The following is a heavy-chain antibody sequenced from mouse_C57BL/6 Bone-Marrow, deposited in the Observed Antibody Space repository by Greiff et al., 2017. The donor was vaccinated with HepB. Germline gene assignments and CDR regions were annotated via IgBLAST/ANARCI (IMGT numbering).Heavy chain of an antibody. Sequence: GKLVESGGGLVKPGGSLKLSCAASGFTFSSYAMSWVRQTPEKRLEWVATISDGGSYTYYPDNVKGRFTISRDNAKNNLYLQMSHLKSEDTAMYYCARGDYYGYYYAMDYWGQGTSVTVSS. D-gene: IGHD1-1*01. CDR2: ISDGGSYT. CDR1: GFTFSSYA. CDR3: ARGDYYGYYYAMDY. J-gene: IGHJ4*01. V-gene: IGHV5-4*03.